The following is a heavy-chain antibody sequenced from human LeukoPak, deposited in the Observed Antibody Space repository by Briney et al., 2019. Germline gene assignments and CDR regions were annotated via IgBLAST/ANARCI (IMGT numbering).Heavy chain of an antibody. CDR3: AKDLSRYSGRPDGAFDI. Sequence: GGSLRLSCAASGFTFSSYGMHWVRQAPGKGLEWVAVISYDGSNKYYADSVKGRFTISRDNSKNTLFLQMNSLRAEDTAVYYCAKDLSRYSGRPDGAFDIWGQGTMVTVSS. J-gene: IGHJ3*02. D-gene: IGHD1-26*01. CDR1: GFTFSSYG. CDR2: ISYDGSNK. V-gene: IGHV3-30*18.